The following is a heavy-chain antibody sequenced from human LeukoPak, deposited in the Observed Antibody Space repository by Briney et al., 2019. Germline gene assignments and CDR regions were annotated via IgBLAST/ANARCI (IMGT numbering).Heavy chain of an antibody. J-gene: IGHJ4*02. CDR2: MNPNSGNT. Sequence: ASVKVSCKASGYTFTSYGISWVRQATGQGLEWMGWMNPNSGNTGYAQKFQGRVTMTRNTSISTAYMELSSLRSEDTAVYYCAVIGYCSGGSCYSPDYWGQGTLVTVSS. D-gene: IGHD2-15*01. V-gene: IGHV1-8*02. CDR3: AVIGYCSGGSCYSPDY. CDR1: GYTFTSYG.